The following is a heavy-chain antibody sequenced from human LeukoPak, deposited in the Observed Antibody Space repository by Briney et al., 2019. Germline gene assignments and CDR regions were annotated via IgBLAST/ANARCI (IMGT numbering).Heavy chain of an antibody. V-gene: IGHV3-21*01. CDR2: ISTSSSYI. Sequence: PGGSLRLSCAASGFTFSGYTMNWVRQAPGKGLEWVSSISTSSSYIYYADSVKGRFTISRDNAKNSLYLQMNSLRAEDTAVYYCARGLPIAAAGASDYWGQGTLVTVSS. J-gene: IGHJ4*02. D-gene: IGHD6-13*01. CDR3: ARGLPIAAAGASDY. CDR1: GFTFSGYT.